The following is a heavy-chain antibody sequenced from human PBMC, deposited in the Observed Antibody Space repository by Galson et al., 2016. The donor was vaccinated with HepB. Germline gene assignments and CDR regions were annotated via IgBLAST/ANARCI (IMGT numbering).Heavy chain of an antibody. CDR2: ISPSSATI. D-gene: IGHD3-10*01. CDR1: GFTFSDFY. J-gene: IGHJ3*01. CDR3: ARRVRGIINNGLVDL. V-gene: IGHV3-11*04. Sequence: SLRLSCAASGFTFSDFYMAWIRQAPGKGLEWISYISPSSATIFSADSVRGRFAVSRENAKNSLLLHMNSLRVEDTAVYYCARRVRGIINNGLVDLWGQGTRVTVSS.